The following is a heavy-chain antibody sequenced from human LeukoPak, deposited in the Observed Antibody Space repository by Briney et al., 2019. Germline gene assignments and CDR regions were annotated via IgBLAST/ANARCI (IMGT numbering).Heavy chain of an antibody. CDR1: GYTFTSYY. V-gene: IGHV1-46*03. CDR2: INPSGGST. D-gene: IGHD3-3*01. Sequence: ASVKVSCKASGYTFTSYYMHWVRQAPGQGLEWMGIINPSGGSTSYAQKFQGRVTMTRDTSTSTVYMELSSLRSEDTAVYYYARDRITIFGVGVFDYWGQGTLVTVSS. CDR3: ARDRITIFGVGVFDY. J-gene: IGHJ4*02.